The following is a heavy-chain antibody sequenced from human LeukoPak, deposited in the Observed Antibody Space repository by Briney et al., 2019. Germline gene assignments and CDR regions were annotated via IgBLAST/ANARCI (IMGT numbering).Heavy chain of an antibody. CDR3: TAYGLGTSCHSSVDS. D-gene: IGHD2-2*01. J-gene: IGHJ4*02. CDR1: GSSFSSFS. V-gene: IGHV3-73*01. Sequence: GRSMTLARPVDGSSFSSFSMHWDRQLDEEGMEWDGRIRNTANHSTPAYAASLKGRFTISRDDSKSKAYLQINSLRTEDTAVYYCTAYGLGTSCHSSVDSWGQGTLVTVSS. CDR2: IRNTANHSTP.